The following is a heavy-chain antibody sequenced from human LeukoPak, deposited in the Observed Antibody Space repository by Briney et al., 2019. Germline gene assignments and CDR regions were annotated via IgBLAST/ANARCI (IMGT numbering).Heavy chain of an antibody. D-gene: IGHD3-22*01. CDR2: IYYSGST. Sequence: PSETLSLTCTVSGGSISSGGYYWSWIRQHPGKGLEWIGYIYYSGSTYYNPSLKSRVTISVDTFKNQFSLKLSSVTAADTAVYYCARSEAGAVYYDSSGYPDAFDIWGQGTMVTVSS. V-gene: IGHV4-31*03. J-gene: IGHJ3*02. CDR1: GGSISSGGYY. CDR3: ARSEAGAVYYDSSGYPDAFDI.